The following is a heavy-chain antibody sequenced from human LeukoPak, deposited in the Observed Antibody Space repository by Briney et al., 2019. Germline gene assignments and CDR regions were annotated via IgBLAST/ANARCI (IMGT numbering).Heavy chain of an antibody. V-gene: IGHV3-23*01. Sequence: GGSLRLSCAASGFTFSSNAMSWVRQAPGKGLEWVSAITGSGGSTYYADSVKGRFTISRDNSKDTLFLQMNSLRAEDTAVYYCAKVRGFGLVPNDYWGQGALVIVSS. CDR1: GFTFSSNA. CDR2: ITGSGGST. D-gene: IGHD1-26*01. CDR3: AKVRGFGLVPNDY. J-gene: IGHJ4*02.